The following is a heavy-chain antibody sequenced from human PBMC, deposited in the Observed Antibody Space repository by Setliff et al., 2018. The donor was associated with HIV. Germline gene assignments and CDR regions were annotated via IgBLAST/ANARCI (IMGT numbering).Heavy chain of an antibody. V-gene: IGHV4-39*07. CDR3: ARDHVFGSRTGFDP. CDR1: GGSISSSSYY. D-gene: IGHD3-10*01. CDR2: IYYSGST. J-gene: IGHJ5*02. Sequence: LSLTCTVSGGSISSSSYYWGWIRQPPGKGLEWIGSIYYSGSTYYNPSLKTRVTISVDTSKNQFSLKLSAVTAADTAVYYCARDHVFGSRTGFDPWGPGILVTVSS.